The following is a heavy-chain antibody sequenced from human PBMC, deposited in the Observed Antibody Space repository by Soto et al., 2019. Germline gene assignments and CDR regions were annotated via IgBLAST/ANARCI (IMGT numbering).Heavy chain of an antibody. CDR3: AREGAGSSSPLRDSLDL. Sequence: EVQLVESGGGLVKPGGSLRLSCSASSFIFSNFNMHWVRQAPGKGLEWVSSISKDSSFIYYADSVRGRFSISRDNAKKSLFLHMKGLRADDTAVYYCAREGAGSSSPLRDSLDLWGQGTRVIVSP. CDR1: SFIFSNFN. V-gene: IGHV3-21*01. J-gene: IGHJ3*01. CDR2: ISKDSSFI. D-gene: IGHD6-13*01.